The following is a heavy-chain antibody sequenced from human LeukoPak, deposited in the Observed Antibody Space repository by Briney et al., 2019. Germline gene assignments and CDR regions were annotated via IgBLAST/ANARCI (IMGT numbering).Heavy chain of an antibody. CDR1: GFMFSNYW. Sequence: GGSLRLSCAASGFMFSNYWMNWVRQAPGKGLEWVAFIRYDGSNKYYADSVKGRFTISRDNSKNTLYLQMNSLRAEDTAVYYCAKDTRLTLIAAAASDYWGQGTLVTVSS. V-gene: IGHV3-30*02. D-gene: IGHD6-13*01. CDR2: IRYDGSNK. CDR3: AKDTRLTLIAAAASDY. J-gene: IGHJ4*02.